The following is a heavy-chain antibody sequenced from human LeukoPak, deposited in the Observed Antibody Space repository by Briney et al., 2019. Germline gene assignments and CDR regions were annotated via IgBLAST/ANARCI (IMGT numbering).Heavy chain of an antibody. CDR1: GGSFSGYY. CDR3: ARGTHDYGDYGTFDY. D-gene: IGHD4-17*01. Sequence: PSETLSLTCAVYGGSFSGYYWSWVRQPPGKGLEWIGEINHSGSTNYNPSLTSRVTISVDTSKNQFFLKLSSVTAADTAVYYCARGTHDYGDYGTFDYWGQGTLVTVSS. V-gene: IGHV4-34*01. J-gene: IGHJ4*02. CDR2: INHSGST.